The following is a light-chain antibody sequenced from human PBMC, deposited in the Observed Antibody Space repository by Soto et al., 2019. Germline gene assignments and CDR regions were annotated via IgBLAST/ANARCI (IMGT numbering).Light chain of an antibody. CDR3: QQYNSYSRYT. CDR1: QSISRG. V-gene: IGKV1-5*03. Sequence: DIQMTQSPSTLSASVGDRVTITCRASQSISRGLAWYQQKPGKAPKLLIYKASSLESGVPSRFSGSGSGTEFTLTISKLKPDDFATYYCQQYNSYSRYTFGQGNKLAIK. J-gene: IGKJ2*01. CDR2: KAS.